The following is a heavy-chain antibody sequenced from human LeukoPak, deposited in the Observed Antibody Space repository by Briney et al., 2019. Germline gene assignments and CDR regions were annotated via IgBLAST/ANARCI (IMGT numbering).Heavy chain of an antibody. V-gene: IGHV3-23*01. J-gene: IGHJ4*02. CDR3: AKDGSGVVVGALDY. Sequence: GRSLRLPCAASGFTFSSHAMSWVRQAPAKGLEEVTAISGSGGSTYYADIVKDRFNIHRDNSKNTLYLQMNSLRAEDTAVYYCAKDGSGVVVGALDYWGQGTLVTVSS. CDR2: ISGSGGST. D-gene: IGHD2-15*01. CDR1: GFTFSSHA.